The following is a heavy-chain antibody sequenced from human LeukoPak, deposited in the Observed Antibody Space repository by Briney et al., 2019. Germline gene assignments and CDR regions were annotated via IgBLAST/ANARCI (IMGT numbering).Heavy chain of an antibody. CDR3: ARGEHSVDS. CDR2: IYSSGYT. D-gene: IGHD1/OR15-1a*01. CDR1: GGAIRSHY. V-gene: IGHV4-4*07. Sequence: KPSETLSLTRTVSGGAIRSHYWNWIRQPAGKGLEWIGRIYSSGYTNDNPFLKSRITMSVDMSKNQFSLRLNSVTAADTAVYYCARGEHSVDSWGQGMLVTVSS. J-gene: IGHJ4*02.